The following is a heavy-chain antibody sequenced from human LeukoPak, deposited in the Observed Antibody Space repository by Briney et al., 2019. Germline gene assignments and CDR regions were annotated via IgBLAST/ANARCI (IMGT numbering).Heavy chain of an antibody. CDR3: ALCGDCYPGYYYYYMDV. D-gene: IGHD2-21*02. CDR2: MYSGST. J-gene: IGHJ6*03. Sequence: SETLSLTCTVSGGPISSSSYYWGWIRQPPGKGLEWIGSMYSGSTYYNPSLKSRVTISTDTSKNQFSLKLSSVTAADTAVYYCALCGDCYPGYYYYYMDVWGKGTTVTISS. V-gene: IGHV4-39*01. CDR1: GGPISSSSYY.